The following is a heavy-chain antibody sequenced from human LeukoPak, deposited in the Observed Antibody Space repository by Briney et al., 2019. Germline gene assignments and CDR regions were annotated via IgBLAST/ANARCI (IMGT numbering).Heavy chain of an antibody. D-gene: IGHD2-2*02. CDR1: GFTFSSYS. CDR3: ARIPTPRYYYYGMDV. Sequence: GGSLRLSCAASGFTFSSYSMNWVRQAPGKGLEWVSSITTSSSYIYYADSVKGRFTISRDDAKNSLYLQMNSLRAEDTAVYYCARIPTPRYYYYGMDVWGQGTTVTVSS. CDR2: ITTSSSYI. V-gene: IGHV3-21*01. J-gene: IGHJ6*02.